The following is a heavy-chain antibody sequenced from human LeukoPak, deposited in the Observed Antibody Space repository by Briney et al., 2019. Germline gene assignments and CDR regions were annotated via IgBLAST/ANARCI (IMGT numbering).Heavy chain of an antibody. Sequence: GGSLRLSCAGSGFTFSSYAMSWVRQAPGKGLEWVSGISGSGGSTYYADSVKGRFTISRDNSKNTLYLQMNSLRAEDTAVYYCAKRIVLAAAGTTYFDYWGQGTLVTVSS. V-gene: IGHV3-23*01. D-gene: IGHD6-13*01. CDR2: ISGSGGST. J-gene: IGHJ4*02. CDR1: GFTFSSYA. CDR3: AKRIVLAAAGTTYFDY.